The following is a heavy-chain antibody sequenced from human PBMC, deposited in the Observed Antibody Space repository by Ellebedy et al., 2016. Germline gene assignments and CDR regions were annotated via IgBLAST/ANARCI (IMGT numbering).Heavy chain of an antibody. J-gene: IGHJ5*02. V-gene: IGHV1-2*04. Sequence: ASVKVSCKASGYTFTGYFIHWVRQAPGQGLEWMGWINPNSGGTNYAQKFQGWVTLNRDTSISPAYIELSRLRSDDTAVYYCERGQYGSGTYYKGVTWFDPWGQGTLVTVSS. CDR3: ERGQYGSGTYYKGVTWFDP. CDR2: INPNSGGT. D-gene: IGHD3-10*01. CDR1: GYTFTGYF.